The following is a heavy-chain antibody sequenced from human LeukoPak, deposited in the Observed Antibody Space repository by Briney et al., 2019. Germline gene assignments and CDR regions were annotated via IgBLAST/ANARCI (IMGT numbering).Heavy chain of an antibody. Sequence: SETLSLTCTVPGGSISSYYWSWIRQPAGKGLEWIGRIYISGSNNYNSSLKSRVTMSVETSKNQFSLKLSSVTAADTAVYYCARGYSSSWRVNYYYYMDVWGKGATVTVSS. D-gene: IGHD6-13*01. CDR3: ARGYSSSWRVNYYYYMDV. CDR1: GGSISSYY. CDR2: IYISGSN. V-gene: IGHV4-4*07. J-gene: IGHJ6*03.